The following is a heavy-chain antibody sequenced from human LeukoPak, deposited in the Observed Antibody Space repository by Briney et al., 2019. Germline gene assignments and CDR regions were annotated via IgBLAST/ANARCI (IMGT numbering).Heavy chain of an antibody. D-gene: IGHD3-22*01. V-gene: IGHV4-61*02. J-gene: IGHJ4*02. CDR1: GGSINSGTYY. CDR2: FQSSGST. CDR3: ARSSDYYDSSGYLNLYFDY. Sequence: SETLSLTCTVSGGSINSGTYYWIWVRQPAGKGLEWIGRFQSSGSTNYNPSLKSRVTIAVDASKNQFSLKLSSVTAADTAVYYCARSSDYYDSSGYLNLYFDYWGQGTLVTVSS.